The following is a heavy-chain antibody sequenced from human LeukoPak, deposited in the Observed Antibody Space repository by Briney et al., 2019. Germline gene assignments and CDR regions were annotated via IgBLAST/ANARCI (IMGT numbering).Heavy chain of an antibody. V-gene: IGHV3-21*01. D-gene: IGHD1-26*01. CDR1: GFTFSSYS. CDR3: ARVGATDAFDI. Sequence: GGSLRLSCAASGFTFSSYSMNWVRQAPGKGLEWVSSISSSSSYIYYADSVKGRFAISRDNAKNSLYLQMNSLRAEDTAVYYCARVGATDAFDIWGQGTMVTVSS. CDR2: ISSSSSYI. J-gene: IGHJ3*02.